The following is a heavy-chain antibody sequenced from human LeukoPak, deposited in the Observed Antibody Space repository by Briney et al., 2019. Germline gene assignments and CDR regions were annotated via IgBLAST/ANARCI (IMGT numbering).Heavy chain of an antibody. CDR3: ARSLYDFWSGSSFDY. CDR1: GGSISSSSYY. V-gene: IGHV4-39*01. CDR2: IYYSGST. Sequence: PSETLSLTCTVSGGSISSSSYYWGWIRQPPGKGLEWIGSIYYSGSTYYNPSLKSRVTISVDTSKNQFSLKLSSVTAADTVVYYCARSLYDFWSGSSFDYWGQGTLVTVSS. D-gene: IGHD3-3*01. J-gene: IGHJ4*02.